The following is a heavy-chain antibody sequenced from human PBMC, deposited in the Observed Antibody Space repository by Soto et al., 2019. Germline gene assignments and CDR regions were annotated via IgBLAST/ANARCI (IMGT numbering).Heavy chain of an antibody. CDR3: ARGHTYYDILTGYSPIGKFDY. CDR2: IYNGGST. V-gene: IGHV4-30-4*01. Sequence: NPSETLSLTCTVSGGSISSVNYCWSWIRQSPDKGLEWIGHIYNGGSTYNNPSLKGRVTMSVDTSKNQFSLKLSSVTAADTAVYYCARGHTYYDILTGYSPIGKFDYWGQGTLVTVSS. D-gene: IGHD3-9*01. CDR1: GGSISSVNYC. J-gene: IGHJ4*02.